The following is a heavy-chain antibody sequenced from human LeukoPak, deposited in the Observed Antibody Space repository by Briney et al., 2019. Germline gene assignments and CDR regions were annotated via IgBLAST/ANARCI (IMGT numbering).Heavy chain of an antibody. CDR1: GGSISSYY. J-gene: IGHJ4*02. CDR3: ARIAVADLFDY. CDR2: IYYSGST. Sequence: SKTLSLTCTVSGGSISSYYWSWIRQPPGKGLEWIGYIYYSGSTNYNPSLKSRVTISVDTSKNQFSLKLSSVTAADTAVYYCARIAVADLFDYWGQGTLVTVSS. V-gene: IGHV4-59*08. D-gene: IGHD6-19*01.